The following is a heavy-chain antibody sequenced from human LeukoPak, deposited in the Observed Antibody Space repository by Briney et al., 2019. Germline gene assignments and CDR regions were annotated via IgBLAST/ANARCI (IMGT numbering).Heavy chain of an antibody. CDR1: GGSISSGGYY. Sequence: PSQTLSLTCTVSGGSISSGGYYWSWIRQHPGKGLEWIGYIYYSGSTYYNPSLKSRVTISVDTSKNQFSLKLSSVTAADTAVYYCASSSSWYTYYYYYGMDVWGQGTTVTLSS. CDR3: ASSSSWYTYYYYYGMDV. V-gene: IGHV4-31*03. D-gene: IGHD6-13*01. J-gene: IGHJ6*02. CDR2: IYYSGST.